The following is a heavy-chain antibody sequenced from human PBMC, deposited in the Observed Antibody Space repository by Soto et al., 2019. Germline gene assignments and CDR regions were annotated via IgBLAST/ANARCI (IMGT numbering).Heavy chain of an antibody. CDR3: AKDGGSVCSGGTCYFQAPDY. V-gene: IGHV3-23*01. J-gene: IGHJ4*02. D-gene: IGHD2-8*02. Sequence: GGSLRLSCAASGFTFSSYAMSWVRQAPGKGLEWVSGIDGSGRNTYYADSVKGRFTISRDNSKNTLSVQRDSLRVEDTALYYCAKDGGSVCSGGTCYFQAPDYWGQGTLVTVSS. CDR2: IDGSGRNT. CDR1: GFTFSSYA.